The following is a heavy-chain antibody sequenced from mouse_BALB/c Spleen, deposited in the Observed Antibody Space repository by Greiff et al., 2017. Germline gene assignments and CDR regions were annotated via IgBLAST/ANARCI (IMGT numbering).Heavy chain of an antibody. D-gene: IGHD1-1*01. CDR3: ARRAVVYYYAMDY. V-gene: IGHV1-7*01. Sequence: VQLQESGAELAKPGASVKMSCKASGYTFTSYWMHWVKQRPGQGLEWIGYINPSTGYTEYNQKFKDKATLTADKSSSTAYMQLSSLTSEDSAVYYCARRAVVYYYAMDYWGQGTSVTVSS. CDR2: INPSTGYT. J-gene: IGHJ4*01. CDR1: GYTFTSYW.